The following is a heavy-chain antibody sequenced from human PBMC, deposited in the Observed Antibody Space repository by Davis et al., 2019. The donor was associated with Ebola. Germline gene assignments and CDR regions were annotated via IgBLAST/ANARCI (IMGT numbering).Heavy chain of an antibody. CDR2: IYYSGTT. CDR3: SRDGARYYDFWSGYYTGGVWFDP. J-gene: IGHJ5*02. Sequence: MPSESLSLTCTVSGGSISNYYWSWIRQPPGKGLEWIGYIYYSGTTYFNPSPKSRFTISVETPKNQFSLKLSSVTAADTAVYYCSRDGARYYDFWSGYYTGGVWFDPWGQGTLVTVSS. CDR1: GGSISNYY. D-gene: IGHD3-3*01. V-gene: IGHV4-59*12.